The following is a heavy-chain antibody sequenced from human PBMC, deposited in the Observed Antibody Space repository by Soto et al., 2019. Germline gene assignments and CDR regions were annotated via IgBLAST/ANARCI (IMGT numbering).Heavy chain of an antibody. Sequence: PGESLKISCKGSGYGFTSYWIGWVRQMPGKGLEWMGIIYPGDSDTRYSPSFQGQVTISADKSISTAYLQWSSLKASDTAMYYCARLLGLSGFTHDYYYYYMDVWGKGTTVTVSS. CDR1: GYGFTSYW. D-gene: IGHD6-19*01. CDR2: IYPGDSDT. V-gene: IGHV5-51*01. J-gene: IGHJ6*03. CDR3: ARLLGLSGFTHDYYYYYMDV.